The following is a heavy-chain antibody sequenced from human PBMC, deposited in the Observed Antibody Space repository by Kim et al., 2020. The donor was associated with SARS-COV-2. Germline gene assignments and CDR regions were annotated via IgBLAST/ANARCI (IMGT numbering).Heavy chain of an antibody. D-gene: IGHD3-22*01. CDR2: IYYSGST. V-gene: IGHV4-59*13. CDR1: GGSISSYY. Sequence: SETLSLTCTVSGGSISSYYWSWIRQPPGKGLEWIGYIYYSGSTNYNPSLKSRVTISVDTSKNQFSLKLSSVTAADTAVYYCARDRGWDYYDSSGYNDDAFDIWGQGTMVTVSS. CDR3: ARDRGWDYYDSSGYNDDAFDI. J-gene: IGHJ3*02.